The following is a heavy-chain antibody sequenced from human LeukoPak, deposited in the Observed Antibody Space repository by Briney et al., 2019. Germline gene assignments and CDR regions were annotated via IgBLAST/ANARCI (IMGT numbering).Heavy chain of an antibody. CDR1: GFTFSDYY. Sequence: PGGSLRLSCAASGFTFSDYYMSWIRQAPGEGLEWVSYISSSGTTIYFTDSVKGRFTISRDNAKNSLYLQMNSLRAEDTAVYYCAREKSSGWFYFDYWGQGTLVTVSS. V-gene: IGHV3-11*01. D-gene: IGHD6-19*01. J-gene: IGHJ4*02. CDR2: ISSSGTTI. CDR3: AREKSSGWFYFDY.